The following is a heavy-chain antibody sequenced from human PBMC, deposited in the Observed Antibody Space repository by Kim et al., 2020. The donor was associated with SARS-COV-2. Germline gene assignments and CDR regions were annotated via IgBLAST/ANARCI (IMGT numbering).Heavy chain of an antibody. J-gene: IGHJ5*02. CDR2: IHTGGAT. V-gene: IGHV3-66*04. Sequence: GGSLILSCAVSGFSVSGDYMNWVRQAPGKGLECVSVIHTGGATFYADSVKGRFTISRDSSKNTLYLQMNSLRVEDTAVYYCARHDWFDPWVQGTLVTVSS. CDR3: ARHDWFDP. CDR1: GFSVSGDY.